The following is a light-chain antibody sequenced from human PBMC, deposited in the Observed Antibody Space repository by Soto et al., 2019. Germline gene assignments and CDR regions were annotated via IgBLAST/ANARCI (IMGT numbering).Light chain of an antibody. CDR3: MQALQTLWT. CDR2: LGS. J-gene: IGKJ2*02. Sequence: DIVMTRSPLSLPVTPGEPASISCRSSQSLLHSNGYNYLDWYLQKPGQSPQLLIYLGSNRASGVPDRFSGSGSGTDFTLKISRVEAEDVGVYYCMQALQTLWTFGQGTKLEIK. V-gene: IGKV2-28*01. CDR1: QSLLHSNGYNY.